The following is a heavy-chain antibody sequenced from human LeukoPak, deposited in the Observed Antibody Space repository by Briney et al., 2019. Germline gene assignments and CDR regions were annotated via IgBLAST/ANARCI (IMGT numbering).Heavy chain of an antibody. CDR1: GFTVSNNQ. CDR3: TKDQNGYNKPGEY. CDR2: IYGGGST. D-gene: IGHD5-24*01. J-gene: IGHJ4*02. Sequence: GGSLRLSCAASGFTVSNNQMTWVRQAPGKGLEWVSVIYGGGSTYYADSVKGRFTISRDNSKNTLYLQMNSLKAEDTAVYYCTKDQNGYNKPGEYRGQGALVTVSS. V-gene: IGHV3-53*01.